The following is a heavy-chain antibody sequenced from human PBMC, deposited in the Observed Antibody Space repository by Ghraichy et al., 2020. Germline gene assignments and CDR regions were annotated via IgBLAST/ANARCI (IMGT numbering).Heavy chain of an antibody. V-gene: IGHV3-13*01. CDR3: ARAMGCSGGSCYYYYYGMDV. CDR1: GFTFSSYD. D-gene: IGHD2-15*01. Sequence: GESLNISCAASGFTFSSYDMHWVRQATGKGLEWVSAIGTAGDTYYPGSVKGRFTISRENAKNSLYLQMNSLRAGDTAVYYCARAMGCSGGSCYYYYYGMDVWGQGTTVTVSS. CDR2: IGTAGDT. J-gene: IGHJ6*02.